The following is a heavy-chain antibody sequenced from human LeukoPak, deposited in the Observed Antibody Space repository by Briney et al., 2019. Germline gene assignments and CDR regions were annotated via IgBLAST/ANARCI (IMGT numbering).Heavy chain of an antibody. D-gene: IGHD3-22*01. J-gene: IGHJ4*02. Sequence: PGESLRLSCAASGFTFSSYSMNWVRQAPGKGLEWVSYISSSSSTIYYADSVKGRFTISRDNAKNSLYLQMNSLRDEDTAVYYCARDLRYDSSGYPDYWGQGTLVTVSS. CDR3: ARDLRYDSSGYPDY. V-gene: IGHV3-48*02. CDR1: GFTFSSYS. CDR2: ISSSSSTI.